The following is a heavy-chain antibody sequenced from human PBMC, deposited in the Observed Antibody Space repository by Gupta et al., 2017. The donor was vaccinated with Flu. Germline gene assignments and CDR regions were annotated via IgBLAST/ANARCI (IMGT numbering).Heavy chain of an antibody. CDR2: IIPLLGIA. J-gene: IGHJ4*02. V-gene: IGHV1-69*08. CDR1: GGTFSSYT. Sequence: QVQLVQSGAEVEKPGSSVKVSCKPSGGTFSSYTFSWVRQAPGQGLEWMGRIIPLLGIANYAQKFQGRLTITVDKSTTTVYMELSSLRSEDTAVYYCARDPAEDHIWGSYRFGYLDYWGQGTLVTVSS. CDR3: ARDPAEDHIWGSYRFGYLDY. D-gene: IGHD3-16*02.